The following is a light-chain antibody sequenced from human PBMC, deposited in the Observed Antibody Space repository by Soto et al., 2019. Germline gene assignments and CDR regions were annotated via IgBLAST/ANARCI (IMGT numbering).Light chain of an antibody. Sequence: QSALTQPASVSGSPGQSFTISCTGTSSDVGGYNYVSWYQQHPGKAPKLLIYDVSNRPSGVSNRFSGSKSGNTASLTISGLQAEDEADYYCSSYTGSNTLVFGGGTKVTVL. V-gene: IGLV2-14*03. CDR1: SSDVGGYNY. CDR2: DVS. CDR3: SSYTGSNTLV. J-gene: IGLJ2*01.